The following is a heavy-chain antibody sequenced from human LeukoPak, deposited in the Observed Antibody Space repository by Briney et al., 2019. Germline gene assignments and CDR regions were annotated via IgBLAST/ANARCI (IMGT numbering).Heavy chain of an antibody. CDR3: ARHRSDIVVVPAAVDY. CDR2: IYYSGST. Sequence: SETLSLTCTVSGGSISSSSYYWGWIRQPPGKGLEWIGSIYYSGSTYYNPSLKSRVTISVDTSKNQFSLKLSSVTAADTAVYYCARHRSDIVVVPAAVDYWGQGTLVTASS. CDR1: GGSISSSSYY. D-gene: IGHD2-2*01. J-gene: IGHJ4*02. V-gene: IGHV4-39*01.